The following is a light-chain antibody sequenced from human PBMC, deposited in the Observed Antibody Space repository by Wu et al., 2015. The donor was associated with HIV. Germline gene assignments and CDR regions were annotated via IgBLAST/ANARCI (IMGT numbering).Light chain of an antibody. CDR3: QQLNTYPLT. CDR2: KAS. V-gene: IGKV1-5*03. Sequence: DVQMTQSPSTLSASVGDRVTITCRASQTISNWLAWYQQKPGKAPKLLIFKASNLESGVPSRFSGSGSGTEFTLSISSLQPDDFATYYCQQLNTYPLTFGGGTKVEIE. J-gene: IGKJ4*01. CDR1: QTISNW.